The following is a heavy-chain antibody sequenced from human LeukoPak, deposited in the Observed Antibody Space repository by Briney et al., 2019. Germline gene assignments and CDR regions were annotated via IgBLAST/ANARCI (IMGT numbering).Heavy chain of an antibody. D-gene: IGHD2-2*01. CDR3: ARAPLGYCSSTSCYPIYYFDY. J-gene: IGHJ4*02. Sequence: SVKLSCKASGGTFSSYAISWVRQAPGQGLEWMGGIIPIFGTANYAQKFQGRVTITTYESTSTAYMELSSLRSEDTAVYYCARAPLGYCSSTSCYPIYYFDYWGQGTLVTVSS. V-gene: IGHV1-69*05. CDR1: GGTFSSYA. CDR2: IIPIFGTA.